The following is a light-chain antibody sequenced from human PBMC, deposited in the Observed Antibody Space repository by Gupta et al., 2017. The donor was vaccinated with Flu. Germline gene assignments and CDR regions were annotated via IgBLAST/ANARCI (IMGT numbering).Light chain of an antibody. CDR3: QKRSNWPRYS. CDR2: DAA. V-gene: IGKV3-11*01. Sequence: SLSPGEGAALSCRASKRVSTNLAWEQKKPGQAPRLLIYDAAKRDTGITARFSGSGYGTDFTLTISSREPEDFAVYYCQKRSNWPRYSFGQGTKLEIK. J-gene: IGKJ2*03. CDR1: KRVSTN.